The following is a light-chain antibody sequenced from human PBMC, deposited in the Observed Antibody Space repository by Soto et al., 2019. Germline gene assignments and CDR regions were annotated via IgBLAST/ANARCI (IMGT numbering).Light chain of an antibody. Sequence: DIEMTQSPSSSSACVGDRVSSXCQASQNSRNYVNWYQHQPXRATXXXIYXASSLEAVVPSKFRGSGSGKDFTFTISSLQPEDMGTYCCQQYSHLITFGQGTRLEI. CDR1: QNSRNY. CDR2: XAS. CDR3: QQYSHLIT. V-gene: IGKV1-33*01. J-gene: IGKJ5*01.